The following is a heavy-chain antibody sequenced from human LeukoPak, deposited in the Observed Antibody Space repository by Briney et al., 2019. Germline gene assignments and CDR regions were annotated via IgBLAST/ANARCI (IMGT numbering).Heavy chain of an antibody. V-gene: IGHV4-39*07. D-gene: IGHD2-15*01. Sequence: SETLSLTCTVSGGLISISTYYWGWIRQPPGKGLEWIGSIYYSGTTHYNPSLKSRVTIAVDTSKNQFSLQLNSVTPEDTAVYYCVRGPQVVGYFYIDVWDEGSTVTVSS. CDR3: VRGPQVVGYFYIDV. CDR1: GGLISISTYY. J-gene: IGHJ6*03. CDR2: IYYSGTT.